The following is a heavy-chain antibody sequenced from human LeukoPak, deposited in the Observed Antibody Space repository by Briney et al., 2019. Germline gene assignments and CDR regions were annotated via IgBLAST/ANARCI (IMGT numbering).Heavy chain of an antibody. J-gene: IGHJ4*02. Sequence: GGSLRLSCAASEFTFSSYSMNWVRQAPGKGLEWVSSISSSSYIYYADSVKGRFTISRDNAKNSLYLQMNSLRAEDTAVYYCARDYSSSSLSNWGQGTLVTVSS. V-gene: IGHV3-21*01. CDR2: ISSSSYI. CDR3: ARDYSSSSLSN. CDR1: EFTFSSYS. D-gene: IGHD6-6*01.